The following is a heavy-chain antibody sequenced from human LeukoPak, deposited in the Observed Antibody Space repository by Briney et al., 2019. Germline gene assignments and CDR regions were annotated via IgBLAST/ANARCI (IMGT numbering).Heavy chain of an antibody. D-gene: IGHD2-2*01. Sequence: PSETLSLTCAVSGYSISSGYYWGWIRQPPGKGLEWIGSIYHSGSTYYNPSLKSRVTISVDTSKNQFSLKPSSVTAADTAVYYCARIVVPAASWFDPWGQGTLVTVSS. V-gene: IGHV4-38-2*01. CDR2: IYHSGST. CDR3: ARIVVPAASWFDP. CDR1: GYSISSGYY. J-gene: IGHJ5*02.